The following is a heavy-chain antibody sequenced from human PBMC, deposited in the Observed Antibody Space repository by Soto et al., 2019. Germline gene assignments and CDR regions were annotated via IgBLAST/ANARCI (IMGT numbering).Heavy chain of an antibody. D-gene: IGHD3-10*01. CDR2: IYSGGST. CDR3: ARATRGVITQPYDFDY. J-gene: IGHJ4*02. Sequence: EVQLVETGGGLIQPGGSLRLSCAASGFTVSSNYMSWVRQAPGKGLEWVSVIYSGGSTYYADSVKGRFTISRDNSKNTLYLQMNSLRAEDTAVYYCARATRGVITQPYDFDYWGQGTLVTVSS. V-gene: IGHV3-53*02. CDR1: GFTVSSNY.